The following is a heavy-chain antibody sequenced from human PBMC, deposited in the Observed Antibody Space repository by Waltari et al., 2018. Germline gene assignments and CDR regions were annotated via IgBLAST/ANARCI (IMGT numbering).Heavy chain of an antibody. J-gene: IGHJ6*02. CDR2: VRNKLNSYAT. V-gene: IGHV3-73*01. CDR1: EFNFSDSA. CDR3: TRRVDTGVDNYYYSGLDV. Sequence: EVQLVESGGGLVQPGGSLKLSCAASEFNFSDSALHWVRKPSGKGLEWVGRVRNKLNSYATAYAASVKGRFTVSRDDSKNTPYLQMNSLKTEDTAIYYCTRRVDTGVDNYYYSGLDVWGRGTTVTVSS. D-gene: IGHD5-18*01.